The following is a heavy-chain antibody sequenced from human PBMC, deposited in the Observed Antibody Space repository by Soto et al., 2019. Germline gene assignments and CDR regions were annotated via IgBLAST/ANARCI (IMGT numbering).Heavy chain of an antibody. CDR2: INHSGST. D-gene: IGHD3-22*01. Sequence: SETLSLTCAVYGGSFSGYYWIWIRQPPGKGLEWIGEINHSGSTNYNPSLKSRVTISVDTSKNQFSLKLSSVTAADTAVYYCARGYDSSGSPFDYWGQGTLVTVSS. J-gene: IGHJ4*02. CDR1: GGSFSGYY. CDR3: ARGYDSSGSPFDY. V-gene: IGHV4-34*01.